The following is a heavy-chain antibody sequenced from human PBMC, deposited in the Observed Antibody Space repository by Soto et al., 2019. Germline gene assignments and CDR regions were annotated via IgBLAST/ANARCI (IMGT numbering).Heavy chain of an antibody. CDR3: ATSWGITGTTNWFDP. D-gene: IGHD1-7*01. CDR1: GGSFSGYY. V-gene: IGHV4-34*01. J-gene: IGHJ5*02. Sequence: QVQLQQWGAGLLKPSETLSLTCAVYGGSFSGYYWSWIRQPPGKGLEWIGEINHSGSTNYNPSLKSRVTISVDTSKNQFSLKLSSVTAADTAVYYCATSWGITGTTNWFDPWGQGTLVTVSS. CDR2: INHSGST.